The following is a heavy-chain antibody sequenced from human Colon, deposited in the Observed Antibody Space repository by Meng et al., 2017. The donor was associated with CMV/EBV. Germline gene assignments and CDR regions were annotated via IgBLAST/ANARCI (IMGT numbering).Heavy chain of an antibody. V-gene: IGHV3-20*04. CDR1: GFTFSSYS. J-gene: IGHJ6*02. CDR2: INWNGGNP. CDR3: ARDLPYLYGLDV. Sequence: GESLKISCAASGFTFSSYSMNWVRQAPTKGLEWVSNINWNGGNPGYGDSVKGRFTISRDNANNCLYLEMNNLRAEDTAVYYCARDLPYLYGLDVWGQGTTVTVSS. D-gene: IGHD2-2*01.